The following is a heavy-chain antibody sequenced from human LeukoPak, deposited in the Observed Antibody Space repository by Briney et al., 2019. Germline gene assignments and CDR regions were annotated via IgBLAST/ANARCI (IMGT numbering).Heavy chain of an antibody. J-gene: IGHJ4*02. CDR2: IYPGDSDT. Sequence: GESLKISCKGPGYRFTSYWIGWVRQMPGKGLEWMGIIYPGDSDTRYSPSFQGQVTISADKSISTAYLQWSSLRASDTAMYYCATFNDYGDYVSFDYWGQGTLVTVSS. V-gene: IGHV5-51*01. D-gene: IGHD4-17*01. CDR1: GYRFTSYW. CDR3: ATFNDYGDYVSFDY.